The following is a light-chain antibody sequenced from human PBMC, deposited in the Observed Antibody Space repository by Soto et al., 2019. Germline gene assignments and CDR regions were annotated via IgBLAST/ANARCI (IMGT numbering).Light chain of an antibody. J-gene: IGLJ2*01. CDR2: DTS. CDR3: LLTYNPPLVV. Sequence: QAVVTQEPSLTVSPGGTVTLTCGSSTGAVTRGHYPYWFQQKPGQAPGALIYDTSNRHSPTPARFSGSLLGGKAALTLAGAQPDDEADYYCLLTYNPPLVVFGGGTKLTVL. V-gene: IGLV7-46*01. CDR1: TGAVTRGHY.